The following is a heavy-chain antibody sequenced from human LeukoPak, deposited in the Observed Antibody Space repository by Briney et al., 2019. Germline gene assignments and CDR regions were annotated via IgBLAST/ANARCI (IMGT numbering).Heavy chain of an antibody. CDR2: ISNNGGST. D-gene: IGHD2-21*01. CDR3: SSKLFGDY. J-gene: IGHJ4*02. CDR1: GFSFRTYA. V-gene: IGHV3-23*01. Sequence: GGSLRLSCAASGFSFRTYAMNWVRQAPGKGLEWVSTISNNGGSTYFTDSVKGRFTISRDNSKNTLYLQMNSLRAEDTAIYYCSSKLFGDYWGQGTLVTVSS.